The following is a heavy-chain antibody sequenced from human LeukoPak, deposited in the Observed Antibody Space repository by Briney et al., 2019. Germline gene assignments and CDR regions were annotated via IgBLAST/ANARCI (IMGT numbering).Heavy chain of an antibody. CDR1: GFTFSNYW. Sequence: GGSLRPSCAASGFTFSNYWMHWVRQAPGKGLVWVSRINSDGSGTTYADSVRGRFTISRDNAKNTLYLQVNSLRAEDTAVYYCARTEGTVAYDSWGQGTLVTVSS. D-gene: IGHD4-23*01. V-gene: IGHV3-74*01. CDR3: ARTEGTVAYDS. CDR2: INSDGSGT. J-gene: IGHJ5*01.